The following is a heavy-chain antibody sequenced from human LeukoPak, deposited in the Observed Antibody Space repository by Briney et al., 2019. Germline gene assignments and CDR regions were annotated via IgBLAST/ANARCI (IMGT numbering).Heavy chain of an antibody. Sequence: SETLSRTCTVSGGSISSSSYYWGWIRQPPGKGLEWIGSIYYSGSTYYNPSLKSRVTISVDTSKNQFSLKLSSVTAADTAVYYCASASSSWTGLIDYWGQGTLVTVSS. CDR3: ASASSSWTGLIDY. J-gene: IGHJ4*02. CDR1: GGSISSSSYY. D-gene: IGHD6-13*01. V-gene: IGHV4-39*01. CDR2: IYYSGST.